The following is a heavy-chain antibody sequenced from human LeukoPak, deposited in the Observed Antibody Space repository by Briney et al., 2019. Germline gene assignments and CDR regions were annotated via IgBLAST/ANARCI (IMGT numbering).Heavy chain of an antibody. CDR3: ARAEGWYDQSYYYDSSGYYYGY. Sequence: GASVKVSCKASGYTFTSYYMHWVRQAPGQGLEWMGIINPSGGSTSYAQKFQGRVTMTGDTSTSTVYMELSSLRSEDTAVYYCARAEGWYDQSYYYDSSGYYYGYWGQGTLVTVSS. J-gene: IGHJ4*02. D-gene: IGHD3-22*01. CDR2: INPSGGST. V-gene: IGHV1-46*01. CDR1: GYTFTSYY.